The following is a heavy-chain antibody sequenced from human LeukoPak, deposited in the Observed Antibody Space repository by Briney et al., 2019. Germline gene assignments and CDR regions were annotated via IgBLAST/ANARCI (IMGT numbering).Heavy chain of an antibody. Sequence: GSLRLSCVVSGFTFSEYWMTWVRQAPGKGLEWVANIKEDGGQKHYVDSVKGRFTIFRDNAKNTLYLQMDSLRAEDTAVYYCARGGDKNVMGGQGTLVTVSS. D-gene: IGHD3-10*01. CDR2: IKEDGGQK. CDR3: ARGGDKNVM. V-gene: IGHV3-7*03. J-gene: IGHJ4*02. CDR1: GFTFSEYW.